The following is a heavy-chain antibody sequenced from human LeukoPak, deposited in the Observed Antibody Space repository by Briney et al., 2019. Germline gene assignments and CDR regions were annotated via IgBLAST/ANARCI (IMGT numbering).Heavy chain of an antibody. CDR1: GFTFSSYA. J-gene: IGHJ4*02. CDR2: ISGSGGST. D-gene: IGHD2-15*01. V-gene: IGHV3-23*01. CDR3: AKDPKGYCSGGSCNIDY. Sequence: GGSLRLSCAASGFTFSSYAMSWVRQAPGKGLEWVSAISGSGGSTYYADSVKGRFTISRDNSKNTLYLQMNSLRAEDTAVYYCAKDPKGYCSGGSCNIDYWGQGTLVTVSS.